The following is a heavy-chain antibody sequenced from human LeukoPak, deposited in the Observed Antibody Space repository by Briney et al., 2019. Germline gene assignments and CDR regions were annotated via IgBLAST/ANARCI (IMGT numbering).Heavy chain of an antibody. CDR2: ISAYNGNT. CDR3: ARARPYSSGWYITKADFDY. J-gene: IGHJ4*02. Sequence: ASVKVSCKASGGTFSSYAISWVRQAPGQGLEWMGWISAYNGNTNYAQKLQGRVTMTTDTSTSTAYMELRSLRSDDTAVYYCARARPYSSGWYITKADFDYWGQGTLVTVSS. CDR1: GGTFSSYA. D-gene: IGHD6-19*01. V-gene: IGHV1-18*01.